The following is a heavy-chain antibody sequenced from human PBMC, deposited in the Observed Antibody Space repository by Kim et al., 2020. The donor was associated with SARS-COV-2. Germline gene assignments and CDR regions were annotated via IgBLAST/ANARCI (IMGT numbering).Heavy chain of an antibody. V-gene: IGHV1-8*01. J-gene: IGHJ6*03. CDR2: MNPNSGNT. CDR3: ARETRRITIFGVVTAPNYYYYYMDV. Sequence: ASVKVSCKASGYTFTSYDINWVRQATGQGLEWMGWMNPNSGNTGYAQKFQGRVTMTRNTSISTAYMELSSLRSEDTAVYYCARETRRITIFGVVTAPNYYYYYMDVWGKGTTGTVAS. D-gene: IGHD3-3*01. CDR1: GYTFTSYD.